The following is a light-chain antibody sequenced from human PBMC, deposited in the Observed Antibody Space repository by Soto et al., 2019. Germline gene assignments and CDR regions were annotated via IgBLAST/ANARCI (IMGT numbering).Light chain of an antibody. Sequence: DIQLTQSPSFLSASVGDRVTITCRASQGISSYLAWYQQKPGKAPKLLIYAASTLQSGVPSRFSGSGSGTELTRAISSLQPEDFATYYCQQLNSSPHTFGQWTKLEIK. CDR2: AAS. CDR3: QQLNSSPHT. V-gene: IGKV1-9*01. CDR1: QGISSY. J-gene: IGKJ2*01.